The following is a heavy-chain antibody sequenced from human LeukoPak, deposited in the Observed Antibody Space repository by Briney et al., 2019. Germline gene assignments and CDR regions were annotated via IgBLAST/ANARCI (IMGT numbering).Heavy chain of an antibody. V-gene: IGHV3-30*03. CDR1: GFTFSSYG. CDR2: ISYDGSNK. Sequence: PGGSLRLSCAASGFTFSSYGMHWVRQAPGKGLEWVAVISYDGSNKYYADSVKGRFTISRDNSKNTVYLQMNSLSAEDTAVYYCATVHGGYESWGKGTLVTVSS. CDR3: ATVHGGYES. J-gene: IGHJ5*02. D-gene: IGHD5-12*01.